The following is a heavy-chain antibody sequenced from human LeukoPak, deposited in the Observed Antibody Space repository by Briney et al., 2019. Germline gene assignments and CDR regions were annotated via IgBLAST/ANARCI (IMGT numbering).Heavy chain of an antibody. V-gene: IGHV3-30*02. CDR2: IRYDGGET. CDR3: AKDFVVVVVAATRHSWWFDP. Sequence: GGSLRLSCAASGFTFNRRGMHWVRQAPGKGLEWVAFIRYDGGETFYADFVKGRFTISRDNSKNTLYLQMNSLRAEDTAVYYCAKDFVVVVVAATRHSWWFDPWGQGTLVTVSS. CDR1: GFTFNRRG. D-gene: IGHD2-15*01. J-gene: IGHJ5*02.